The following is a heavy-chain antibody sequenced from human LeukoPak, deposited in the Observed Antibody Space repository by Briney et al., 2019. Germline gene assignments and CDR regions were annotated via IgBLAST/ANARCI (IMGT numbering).Heavy chain of an antibody. CDR2: IVVGSGST. CDR3: AADPPTGGDYNYYYGMDV. V-gene: IGHV1-58*01. J-gene: IGHJ6*04. D-gene: IGHD2-21*02. CDR1: GFTFTSSA. Sequence: ASVKVSCKASGFTFTSSAVQWVRQARGQRLEWMGWIVVGSGSTNYAQKFQERVTITRDMSTSTAYMELSSLRSEDTAVYYCAADPPTGGDYNYYYGMDVWGKGTTVTVSS.